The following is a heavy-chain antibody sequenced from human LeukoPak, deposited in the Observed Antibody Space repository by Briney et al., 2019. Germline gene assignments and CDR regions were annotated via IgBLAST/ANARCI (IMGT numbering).Heavy chain of an antibody. CDR3: AREAGYSSSWSRGSQYFQH. CDR2: ISGYNGNT. Sequence: ASVKVSCKASTYTFTRYGISWVRQAPGQGLEWMGWISGYNGNTNYAQKLQGRVTMTTDTSTSTAYMELRSLRSDDTAVYYCAREAGYSSSWSRGSQYFQHWGQGTLVTVSS. CDR1: TYTFTRYG. V-gene: IGHV1-18*01. J-gene: IGHJ1*01. D-gene: IGHD6-13*01.